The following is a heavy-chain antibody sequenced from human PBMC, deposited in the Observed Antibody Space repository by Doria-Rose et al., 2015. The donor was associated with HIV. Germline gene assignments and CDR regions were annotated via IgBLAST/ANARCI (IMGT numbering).Heavy chain of an antibody. CDR1: GNSFTNYW. V-gene: IGHV5-51*01. CDR2: IYPRDSDS. Sequence: GNSFTNYWIGWVRQMPGKGLEWVAIIYPRDSDSRYSPSFRGQVTISADKSIRTAYLQWNSLQASDTAMYYCARRGVRGVFDFWGPGTLVTVSS. J-gene: IGHJ4*02. D-gene: IGHD3-10*01. CDR3: ARRGVRGVFDF.